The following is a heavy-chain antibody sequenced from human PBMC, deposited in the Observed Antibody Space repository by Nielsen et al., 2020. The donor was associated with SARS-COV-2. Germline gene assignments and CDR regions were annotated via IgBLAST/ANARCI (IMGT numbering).Heavy chain of an antibody. V-gene: IGHV4-59*13. CDR3: ARDRRPPASSGWSSYYYYYGMDV. CDR2: IYYSGST. CDR1: GGSISSYY. Sequence: GSLRLSCTVSGGSISSYYWSWIRQPPGKGLEWIGYIYYSGSTNYNPSLKSRVTISVDTSKNQFSLKLSSVTAADTAVYYCARDRRPPASSGWSSYYYYYGMDVWGQGTTVTVSS. J-gene: IGHJ6*02. D-gene: IGHD6-19*01.